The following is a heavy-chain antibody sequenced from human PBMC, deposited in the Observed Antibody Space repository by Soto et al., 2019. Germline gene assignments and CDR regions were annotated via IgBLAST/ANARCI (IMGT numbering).Heavy chain of an antibody. J-gene: IGHJ6*02. CDR2: INAGNGNT. D-gene: IGHD2-2*01. CDR3: ARGLVVPAAIRYYYYGMDV. Sequence: ASVKVSCKASGYTFTSYAMHWVRQAPGQRLEWMGWINAGNGNTKYSQKFQGRVTITRDTSASTAYMELSSLRSEDTAVYYCARGLVVPAAIRYYYYGMDVWGQGTTVTVSS. CDR1: GYTFTSYA. V-gene: IGHV1-3*01.